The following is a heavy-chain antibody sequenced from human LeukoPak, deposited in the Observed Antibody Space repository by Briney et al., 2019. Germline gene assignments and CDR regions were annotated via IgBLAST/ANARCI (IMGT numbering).Heavy chain of an antibody. Sequence: ASVKVSCKASGYTFTSYDINWVRQAPGQGLEWMGWISPYNGNTDYAEKLQDRVTMTADTSTSTVYVELQSLRSDDTAVYYCARELPVWGSYRYFGYWGQGTVVTVSS. CDR2: ISPYNGNT. J-gene: IGHJ4*02. CDR3: ARELPVWGSYRYFGY. D-gene: IGHD3-16*02. V-gene: IGHV1-18*01. CDR1: GYTFTSYD.